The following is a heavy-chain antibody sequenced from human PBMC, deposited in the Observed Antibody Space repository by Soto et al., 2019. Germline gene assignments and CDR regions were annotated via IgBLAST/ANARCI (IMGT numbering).Heavy chain of an antibody. CDR2: INPSAGST. J-gene: IGHJ4*02. V-gene: IGHV1-46*01. D-gene: IGHD7-27*01. CDR1: GYTFTSSY. CDR3: AGWRMTPGD. Sequence: QVQLVQSGAEVKKPGASVTVSCKASGYTFTSSYIHWVRQAPGQGLEWIGIINPSAGSTSYARKFQSIVNMTRDTTTSRVNMELNSLKSEDTAVYYCAGWRMTPGDWGQGTLVTVSS.